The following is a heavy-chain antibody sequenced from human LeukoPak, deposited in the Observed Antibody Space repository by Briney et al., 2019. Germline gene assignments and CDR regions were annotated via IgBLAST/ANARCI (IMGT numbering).Heavy chain of an antibody. Sequence: GGSLRLSCSASGFNLSDYGMSWVRQAPGKGLEWVAVISYDGSNKYYADSVKGRFTISRDNSKNTLYLQMNSLRAEDTAVYYCARDTPSYVLRFLESSAFDIWGQGTMVTVSS. CDR2: ISYDGSNK. V-gene: IGHV3-30*03. CDR1: GFNLSDYG. J-gene: IGHJ3*02. D-gene: IGHD3-3*01. CDR3: ARDTPSYVLRFLESSAFDI.